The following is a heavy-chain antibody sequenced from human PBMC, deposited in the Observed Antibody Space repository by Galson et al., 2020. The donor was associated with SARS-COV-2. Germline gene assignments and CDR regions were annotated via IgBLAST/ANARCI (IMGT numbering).Heavy chain of an antibody. Sequence: PGGSLRLSCAASGFTFSSYGMHWVRQAPGKGLEWVAVIWYDGSNKYYADSVKGRFTISRDNSKNTLYLQMNSLRAEDTAVYYCASQLSLHYGMDVWGQGTTVTVSS. D-gene: IGHD1-1*01. CDR1: GFTFSSYG. J-gene: IGHJ6*02. V-gene: IGHV3-33*01. CDR2: IWYDGSNK. CDR3: ASQLSLHYGMDV.